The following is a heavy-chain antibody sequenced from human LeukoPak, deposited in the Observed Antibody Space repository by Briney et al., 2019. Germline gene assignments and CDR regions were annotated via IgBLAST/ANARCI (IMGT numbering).Heavy chain of an antibody. CDR2: ISGSGGTT. V-gene: IGHV3-23*01. Sequence: PGGSLRLSCAASGFTFSSYAMSWVRQAPGKGLEWVSAISGSGGTTYYADPVKGRFTTSRDNSKNTLYLQMNSLRAEDPAVYYCAKNFVKRAPYYDFWSGNIFDYWGQGTLVTVSS. CDR3: AKNFVKRAPYYDFWSGNIFDY. CDR1: GFTFSSYA. J-gene: IGHJ4*02. D-gene: IGHD3-3*01.